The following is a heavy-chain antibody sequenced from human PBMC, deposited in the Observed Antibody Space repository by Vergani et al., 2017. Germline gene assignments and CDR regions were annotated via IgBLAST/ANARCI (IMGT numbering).Heavy chain of an antibody. J-gene: IGHJ6*02. V-gene: IGHV3-66*01. CDR3: SYGMDV. CDR1: GFSVSDNY. Sequence: EVRLVDSGGGLVQPGGSLRLSCAASGFSVSDNYMSWVRQAPGKELEWVSILYVVGTSDYADSVKGRFTVSRDISKTTLHLQLNSLRVEDTAVYFCSYGMDVWGQGTTVTVSS. CDR2: LYVVGTS.